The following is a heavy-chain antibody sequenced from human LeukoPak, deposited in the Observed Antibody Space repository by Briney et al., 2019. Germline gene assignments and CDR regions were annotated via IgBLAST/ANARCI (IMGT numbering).Heavy chain of an antibody. D-gene: IGHD2-2*01. CDR3: ARGSVVVSAADNWFDP. V-gene: IGHV3-66*01. CDR1: EFSVGSNY. J-gene: IGHJ5*02. Sequence: GGSLRLSCAASEFSVGSNYMTWVRQAPGKGLEWVSLIYSGGSTYYADSVKGRFTISRDNSKNTLYLQMNSLRAEDTAVYYCARGSVVVSAADNWFDPWGQGTLVTVSS. CDR2: IYSGGST.